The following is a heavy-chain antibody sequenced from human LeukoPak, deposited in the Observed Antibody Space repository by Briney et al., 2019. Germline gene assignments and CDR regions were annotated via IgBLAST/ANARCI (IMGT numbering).Heavy chain of an antibody. CDR3: AKSSRTLYGDTWYPHWLDP. V-gene: IGHV1-2*04. Sequence: ASVKVSCKASGYTFTGYYMHWVRQAPGQGLEWMGWINPNSGGTNYAQKFQGWVTMTRDTSINTAYLQWSSLKASDTAMYFCAKSSRTLYGDTWYPHWLDPWGRGTLVTVSS. CDR1: GYTFTGYY. J-gene: IGHJ5*02. CDR2: INPNSGGT. D-gene: IGHD6-13*01.